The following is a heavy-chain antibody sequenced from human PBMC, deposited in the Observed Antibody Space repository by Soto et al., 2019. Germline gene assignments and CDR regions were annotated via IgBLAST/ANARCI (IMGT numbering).Heavy chain of an antibody. Sequence: EVQLVESGGGLVKPGGSLRLSCAASGFTFSNAWMSWVRQAPGKGLECVGRIKSKTDGGTTDYAAPVKGRFTISRDDSKNTLYLQMNSLKTEDTAVYHCTTEYSSGWYDSWGQGTLVTVSS. V-gene: IGHV3-15*01. CDR1: GFTFSNAW. J-gene: IGHJ4*02. D-gene: IGHD6-19*01. CDR2: IKSKTDGGTT. CDR3: TTEYSSGWYDS.